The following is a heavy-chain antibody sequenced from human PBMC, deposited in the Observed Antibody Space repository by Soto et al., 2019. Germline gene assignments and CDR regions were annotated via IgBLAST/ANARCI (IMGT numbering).Heavy chain of an antibody. V-gene: IGHV4-31*03. J-gene: IGHJ4*02. CDR3: ARGGSGSYLDY. D-gene: IGHD3-10*01. CDR2: IYYGGTP. Sequence: SETLSLTCTVSGASINSGSNFWTWIRHLPGKGLEWIAYIYYGGTPYYNPSLRSRLTISTDTSKNQFVLNLTSLTAADTAVYFCARGGSGSYLDYRGQRISVTVSS. CDR1: GASINSGSNF.